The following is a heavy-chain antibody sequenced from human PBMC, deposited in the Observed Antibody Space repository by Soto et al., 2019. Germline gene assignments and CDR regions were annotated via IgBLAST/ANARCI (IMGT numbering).Heavy chain of an antibody. Sequence: GESLKISCQGSGYTFSSYWIAWVRQMPGKGLEWMGIIFPRDFDTRYSPAFQGQVTISADKSINTAYLQWTSLKASDTAIYYCARSRVSTPRLEDPFDIWGQGTRVTVSS. CDR2: IFPRDFDT. V-gene: IGHV5-51*01. D-gene: IGHD5-12*01. CDR1: GYTFSSYW. CDR3: ARSRVSTPRLEDPFDI. J-gene: IGHJ3*02.